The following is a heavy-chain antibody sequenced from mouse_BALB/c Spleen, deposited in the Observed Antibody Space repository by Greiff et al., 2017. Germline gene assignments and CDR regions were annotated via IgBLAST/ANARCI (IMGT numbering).Heavy chain of an antibody. CDR2: ISYSGST. Sequence: EVKLLESGPGLVKPSQSLTLTCTVTGFSITSDYAWTWIRQFPGNILEWMGYISYSGSTSYNPSLKSRISITRDTSKNQFFLQLNSVTTEDTATYYCARIAGTRVFAYWGQGTLVTVSA. CDR3: ARIAGTRVFAY. D-gene: IGHD4-1*01. V-gene: IGHV3-2*02. J-gene: IGHJ3*01. CDR1: GFSITSDYA.